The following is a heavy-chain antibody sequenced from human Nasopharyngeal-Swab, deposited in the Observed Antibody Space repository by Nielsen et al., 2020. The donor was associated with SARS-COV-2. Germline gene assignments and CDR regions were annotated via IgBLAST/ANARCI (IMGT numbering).Heavy chain of an antibody. Sequence: GESLKISCAASGFPFRNYYMTWVRQPPGKGLEWVANIKQGGSEQFYVDSVKGRFTISRDNAKNSLYLQMNSLRVEDTAVYYCARDPDSQAFDIWGQGTMVTVSS. V-gene: IGHV3-7*04. CDR1: GFPFRNYY. J-gene: IGHJ3*02. CDR3: ARDPDSQAFDI. CDR2: IKQGGSEQ.